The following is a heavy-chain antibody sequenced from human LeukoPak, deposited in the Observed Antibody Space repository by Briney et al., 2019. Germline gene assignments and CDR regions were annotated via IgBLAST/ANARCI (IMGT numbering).Heavy chain of an antibody. J-gene: IGHJ4*02. CDR1: GFTFRSYW. Sequence: GGSLRLSCAASGFTFRSYWMHWVRQAPGKGLVWVSRINSDGSSTRYADSVKGRFTISRDNAKNTLYLQMNSLRAEDTAVYYCARTWELLPDFDYWGQGTLVTVSS. CDR3: ARTWELLPDFDY. V-gene: IGHV3-74*01. D-gene: IGHD1-26*01. CDR2: INSDGSST.